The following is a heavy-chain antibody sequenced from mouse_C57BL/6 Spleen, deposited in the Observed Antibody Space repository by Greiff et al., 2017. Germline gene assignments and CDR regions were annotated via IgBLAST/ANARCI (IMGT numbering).Heavy chain of an antibody. CDR3: AQYYESYGAFDY. CDR1: GYAFSSSW. J-gene: IGHJ2*01. D-gene: IGHD2-4*01. Sequence: VQLQQSGPELVKPGASVKISCKASGYAFSSSWMNWVKQRPGQGLEWIGRIYPGDGDTNYNGKFKGKDTLTADKSSSTAYMQLSSLTSENSAVYFFAQYYESYGAFDYWGQGTTLTVSS. V-gene: IGHV1-82*01. CDR2: IYPGDGDT.